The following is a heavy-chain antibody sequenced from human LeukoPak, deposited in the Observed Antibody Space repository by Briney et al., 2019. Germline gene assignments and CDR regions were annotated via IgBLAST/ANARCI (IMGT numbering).Heavy chain of an antibody. CDR3: ARDTVRFAPSHPQRAAFDV. J-gene: IGHJ3*01. CDR2: ISTTNGDT. CDR1: GYTFTNFG. Sequence: ASVKVSCKASGYTFTNFGISWVRQAPGQGLEYMGWISTTNGDTNYALKSPGRVTMTTDASTTTATMELRNLRSDDSGVYYCARDTVRFAPSHPQRAAFDVWGQGTMVTVSS. D-gene: IGHD3-3*01. V-gene: IGHV1-18*01.